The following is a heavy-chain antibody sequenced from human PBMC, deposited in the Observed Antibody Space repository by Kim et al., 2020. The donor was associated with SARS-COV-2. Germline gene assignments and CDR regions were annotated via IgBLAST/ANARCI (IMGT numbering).Heavy chain of an antibody. V-gene: IGHV3-48*03. CDR3: ARDRVTIFGGVSRHYFDY. CDR1: GFTFSSYE. Sequence: GGSLRLSCAASGFTFSSYEMNWVRQAPGKGLEWVSYISSSGSNIDYADSVKGRFTISRDNAKNSLYLQMNSLRAEDTAVYYCARDRVTIFGGVSRHYFDYGGQGTLVTVSS. CDR2: ISSSGSNI. D-gene: IGHD3-3*01. J-gene: IGHJ4*02.